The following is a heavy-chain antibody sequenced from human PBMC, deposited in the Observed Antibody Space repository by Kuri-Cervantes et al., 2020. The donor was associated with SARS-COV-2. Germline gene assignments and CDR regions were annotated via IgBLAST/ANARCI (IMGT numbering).Heavy chain of an antibody. D-gene: IGHD6-25*01. J-gene: IGHJ6*02. CDR3: ARGLGYHALWNYYYYGMDV. Sequence: SETLSLTCTVSGGSISSSSYYWGWIRQPPGKGLEWIGSIYYSGSTYYNPSLKSRVTISVDTPKNQFPLKLSSVTAADTAVYYCARGLGYHALWNYYYYGMDVWGQGTTVTVSS. CDR1: GGSISSSSYY. V-gene: IGHV4-39*06. CDR2: IYYSGST.